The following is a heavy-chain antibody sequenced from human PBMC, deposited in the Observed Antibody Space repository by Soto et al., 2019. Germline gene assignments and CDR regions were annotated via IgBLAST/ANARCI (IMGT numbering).Heavy chain of an antibody. CDR3: AKGRHLNYYDSSGYYY. CDR2: ISGSGGST. Sequence: GGSLRLSCAASGFTFSSYAMGWVRQAPGKGLEWVSAISGSGGSTYYADSVKGRFTISRDNYKNTLYLQMNSLRAEDTAVYYCAKGRHLNYYDSSGYYYWGQGTLVTVSS. CDR1: GFTFSSYA. V-gene: IGHV3-23*01. J-gene: IGHJ4*02. D-gene: IGHD3-22*01.